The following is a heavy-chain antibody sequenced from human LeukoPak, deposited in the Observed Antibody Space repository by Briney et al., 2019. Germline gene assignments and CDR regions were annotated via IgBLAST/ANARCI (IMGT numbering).Heavy chain of an antibody. CDR2: ISGSGGST. Sequence: GGSLRLSCAASGFTFSSYAMSWVRQAPGKGLEWVSAISGSGGSTYYADSVKGRFTISRDNSKNTLYLQMNSLGAEDTAVYYCAKARWLRSDFDYWGQGTLVTVSS. CDR1: GFTFSSYA. D-gene: IGHD5-12*01. CDR3: AKARWLRSDFDY. V-gene: IGHV3-23*01. J-gene: IGHJ4*02.